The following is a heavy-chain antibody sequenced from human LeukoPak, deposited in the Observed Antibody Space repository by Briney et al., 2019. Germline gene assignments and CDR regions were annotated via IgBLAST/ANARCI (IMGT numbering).Heavy chain of an antibody. Sequence: SSETLSLTCTVSGDSINAYYWGWIRQPPAKGLEWIGYIYFSGTTKYNPSLESRVTISVDTSKNQFSLKLSSVTAADTAVYYCARRRAEGGSNGHYNWFDPWGQGILVTVSS. CDR1: GDSINAYY. V-gene: IGHV4-59*08. J-gene: IGHJ5*02. D-gene: IGHD6-13*01. CDR2: IYFSGTT. CDR3: ARRRAEGGSNGHYNWFDP.